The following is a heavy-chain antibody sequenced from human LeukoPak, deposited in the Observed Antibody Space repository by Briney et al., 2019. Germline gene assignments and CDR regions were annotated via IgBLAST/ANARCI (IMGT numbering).Heavy chain of an antibody. V-gene: IGHV1-3*03. J-gene: IGHJ4*02. Sequence: ASVKVSCKASGHTFTSYAMHWVRQAPGQRLEWMGWINAGNGNTKYSQEFQGRVTTTRDTSASTAYMELSSLRSEDMAVYYCARGGSSGWSLYFDYWGQGTLVTVSS. CDR2: INAGNGNT. CDR1: GHTFTSYA. D-gene: IGHD6-19*01. CDR3: ARGGSSGWSLYFDY.